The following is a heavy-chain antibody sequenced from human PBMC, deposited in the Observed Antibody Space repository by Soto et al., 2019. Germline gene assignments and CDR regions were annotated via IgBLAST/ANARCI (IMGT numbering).Heavy chain of an antibody. CDR1: GGTISSYA. D-gene: IGHD5-18*01. CDR3: ARVVGYSYYYGMDV. Sequence: SVKLSCKASGGTISSYAISWVRQPPGQGREWMGGIIPIFGTANYAQKFQGRVTITADESTSRAYMELSSLIYEDTAVYYCARVVGYSYYYGMDVGGQGTRVNVSS. CDR2: IIPIFGTA. V-gene: IGHV1-69*13. J-gene: IGHJ6*02.